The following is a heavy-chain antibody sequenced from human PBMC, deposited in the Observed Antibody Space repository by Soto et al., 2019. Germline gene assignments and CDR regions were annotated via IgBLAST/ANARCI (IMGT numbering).Heavy chain of an antibody. D-gene: IGHD6-19*01. V-gene: IGHV5-51*01. CDR1: GYSFTSYW. J-gene: IGHJ6*03. CDR3: ARSVPYSSFRYYYMDV. CDR2: IYPGDSDT. Sequence: PGESLKISCKGSGYSFTSYWIGWVRQMPGKGLEWMGIIYPGDSDTRYSPSFQGQVTISADKSISTAYLQWSSLKASDTAMYYCARSVPYSSFRYYYMDVWGKGTTVTVSS.